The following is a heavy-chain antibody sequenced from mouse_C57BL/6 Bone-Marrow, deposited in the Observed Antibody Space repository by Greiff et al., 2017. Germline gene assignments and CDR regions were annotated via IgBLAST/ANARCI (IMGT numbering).Heavy chain of an antibody. CDR2: ISSGGSYT. CDR3: ARRGVTTANAMDY. D-gene: IGHD2-2*01. J-gene: IGHJ4*01. CDR1: GFTFSSYG. V-gene: IGHV5-6*01. Sequence: EVQRVESGGDLVKPGGSLKLSCAASGFTFSSYGMSWVRQTPDKRLEWVATISSGGSYTYYPDSVKGRFTISRDNAKNTLYLQMSSLKSEDTAMYYCARRGVTTANAMDYWGQGTSVTVSS.